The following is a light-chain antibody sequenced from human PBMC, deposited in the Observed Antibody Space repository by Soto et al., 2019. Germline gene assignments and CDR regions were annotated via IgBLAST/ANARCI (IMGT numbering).Light chain of an antibody. CDR3: QQYDNLPMYT. CDR2: DAS. CDR1: QDISNY. Sequence: DNQMTQSPSSLSASVGDRVTITCQASQDISNYLNWYQQKPGKAPKLLIYDASNLETGVPSRFSGSGSGTDFTFTISSLQPEDLATYYCQQYDNLPMYTFGQGTKLEIK. J-gene: IGKJ2*01. V-gene: IGKV1-33*01.